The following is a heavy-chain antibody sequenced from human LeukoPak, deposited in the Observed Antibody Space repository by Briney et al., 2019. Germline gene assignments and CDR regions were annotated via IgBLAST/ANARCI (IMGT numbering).Heavy chain of an antibody. D-gene: IGHD1-26*01. CDR1: GFTVSNKY. CDR2: IYSDGRT. V-gene: IGHV3-53*01. Sequence: PGGSLRLSCAASGFTVSNKYMTWVRQAPGKGLEWVSLIYSDGRTYYADSVKGRCTISRDNSKNTLYLQMNSLRAEDTAVYYCAMGMWGWYFDLWGRGTLVTVSS. J-gene: IGHJ2*01. CDR3: AMGMWGWYFDL.